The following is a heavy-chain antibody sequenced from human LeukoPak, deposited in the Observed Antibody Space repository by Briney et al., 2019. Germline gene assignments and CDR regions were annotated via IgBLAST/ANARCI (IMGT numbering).Heavy chain of an antibody. CDR2: LYSSGST. D-gene: IGHD2-21*01. J-gene: IGHJ2*01. CDR1: GGSIIRYY. CDR3: ARGGEGAIGWYFDV. V-gene: IGHV4-59*01. Sequence: PSETLSLTRTVSGGSIIRYYWSWIRQPPGKGLEWIGYLYSSGSTNYNPSLESRVTISLDRSKNQFSLTMTSLSAADTAVYYCARGGEGAIGWYFDVWGRGTLVSASS.